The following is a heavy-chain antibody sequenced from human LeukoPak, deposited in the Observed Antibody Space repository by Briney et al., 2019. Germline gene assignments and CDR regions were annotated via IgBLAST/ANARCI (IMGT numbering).Heavy chain of an antibody. CDR2: ISAYNGNT. V-gene: IGHV1-18*01. Sequence: ASVKVSCKASGYTFTSYGISWVRQAPGQGLEWMGWISAYNGNTNYAQKLQGRVTMTTDTSTSTAYMELRSLRSDDTAVYYCARDHTSGVWGSYLDPLDYWGQGTLVTVSS. CDR1: GYTFTSYG. D-gene: IGHD3-16*01. CDR3: ARDHTSGVWGSYLDPLDY. J-gene: IGHJ4*02.